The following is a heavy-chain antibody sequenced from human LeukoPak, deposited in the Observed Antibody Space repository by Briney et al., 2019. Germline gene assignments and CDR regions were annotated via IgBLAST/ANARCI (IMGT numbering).Heavy chain of an antibody. CDR2: IAADGAS. CDR1: DSSFRRHD. J-gene: IGHJ4*02. V-gene: IGHV3-23*01. D-gene: IGHD3-10*01. CDR3: AKGPNFGSWRAVDY. Sequence: GGSLRLSCAASDSSFRRHDMSWVRQTLEKGLEWVSSIAADGASFYADSVRGRFTISRDKSQNILYLQMNGLRADDTAMYYCAKGPNFGSWRAVDYWGQGRLVTVSS.